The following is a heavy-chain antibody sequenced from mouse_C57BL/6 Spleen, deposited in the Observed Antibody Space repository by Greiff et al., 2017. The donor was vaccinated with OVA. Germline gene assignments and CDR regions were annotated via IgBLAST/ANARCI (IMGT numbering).Heavy chain of an antibody. J-gene: IGHJ2*01. Sequence: VQLQQSGAELVKPGASVKLSCKASGYTFTSYWMQWVKQRPGQGLEWIGEIDPSDSYTNYNQKFKGKATLTVDTSSSTAYMQLSSLTSEDSAVYYCARRTGYFDYWGQGTTLTVSS. CDR3: ARRTGYFDY. V-gene: IGHV1-50*01. CDR2: IDPSDSYT. CDR1: GYTFTSYW. D-gene: IGHD4-1*01.